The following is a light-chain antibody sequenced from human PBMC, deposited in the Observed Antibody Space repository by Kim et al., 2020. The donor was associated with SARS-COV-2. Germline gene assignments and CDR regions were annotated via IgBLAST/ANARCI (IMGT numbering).Light chain of an antibody. J-gene: IGKJ1*01. V-gene: IGKV1-5*01. CDR1: QSISIW. Sequence: DIQMTQSPSTLSVSVGDRVTITCRASQSISIWLAWYQQKPGKTPNLLIYDASNLESGVPSRFSGSGSGTEFTLTISSLQPDDFATYYCQEYKSNSWTFGQGTKVDIK. CDR2: DAS. CDR3: QEYKSNSWT.